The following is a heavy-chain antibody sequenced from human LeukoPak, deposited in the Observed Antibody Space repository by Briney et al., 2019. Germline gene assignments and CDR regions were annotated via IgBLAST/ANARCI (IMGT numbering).Heavy chain of an antibody. CDR3: AKAPRLRVNYFDY. CDR2: ISGSGGST. D-gene: IGHD4-17*01. CDR1: GFTFSSYA. Sequence: PGGSLRLSCAASGFTFSSYAMSWVRQAPGKGLEWVSAISGSGGSTYYADSVKGRFTISRDNSKNRLYLQMNSLRAEDTAVYYCAKAPRLRVNYFDYWGQGTLVTVSS. J-gene: IGHJ4*02. V-gene: IGHV3-23*01.